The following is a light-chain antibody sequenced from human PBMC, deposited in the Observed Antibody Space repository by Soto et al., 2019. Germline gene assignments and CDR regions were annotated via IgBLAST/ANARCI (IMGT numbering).Light chain of an antibody. Sequence: QAVVTQPPSVSGAPGQRVTISCTGSSSNIGAGYDVHWYQQLPGTAPKLLIYDNNNRPSGVPDRFSGSKSGTSASLAITGLQAEDEADYYCQSYDSSLSGSRVFGAGTQLTVL. CDR2: DNN. CDR3: QSYDSSLSGSRV. J-gene: IGLJ7*01. CDR1: SSNIGAGYD. V-gene: IGLV1-40*01.